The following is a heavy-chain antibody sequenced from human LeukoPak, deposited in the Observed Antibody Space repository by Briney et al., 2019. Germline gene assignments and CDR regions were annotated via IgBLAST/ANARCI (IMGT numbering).Heavy chain of an antibody. D-gene: IGHD5-18*01. CDR3: ARDRIQLWPNYFDY. Sequence: PGGSLRLSCAASGFTFSDYYMSWIRQAPGKGLEWVSYISSSGSTIYYADSVKGRFTISRDNAKNSLYLQMNSLRAEDTAVYYCARDRIQLWPNYFDYWGQGTLVTVSS. CDR2: ISSSGSTI. CDR1: GFTFSDYY. J-gene: IGHJ4*02. V-gene: IGHV3-11*04.